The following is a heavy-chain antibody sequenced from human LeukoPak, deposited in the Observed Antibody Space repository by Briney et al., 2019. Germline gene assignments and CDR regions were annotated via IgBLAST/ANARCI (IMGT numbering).Heavy chain of an antibody. V-gene: IGHV3-74*01. CDR2: INSDGSST. D-gene: IGHD5-18*01. Sequence: GGSLRLSCAASGFTFSSYWMHWVRQAPGKGLVWVSRINSDGSSTSYADSVKGRFTISRDIDKNTLYLKMNSPRAEDTAVYYCARGASGYSYGWGQGTLVTVSS. J-gene: IGHJ4*02. CDR3: ARGASGYSYG. CDR1: GFTFSSYW.